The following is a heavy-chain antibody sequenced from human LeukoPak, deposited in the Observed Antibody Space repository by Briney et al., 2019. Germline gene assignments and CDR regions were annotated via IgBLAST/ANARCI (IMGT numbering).Heavy chain of an antibody. D-gene: IGHD3-16*01. Sequence: GGSLRLSCAASGFTVRSSYMTWVRQAPGRGLQWVSSINNSGTRTFYEDSVRGRFTISRDDSKNTIYLQMNSLRAEDTAIYYCAKDPLGGDETDYWGQGILVTVSS. CDR3: AKDPLGGDETDY. CDR1: GFTVRSSY. CDR2: INNSGTRT. V-gene: IGHV3-23*05. J-gene: IGHJ4*02.